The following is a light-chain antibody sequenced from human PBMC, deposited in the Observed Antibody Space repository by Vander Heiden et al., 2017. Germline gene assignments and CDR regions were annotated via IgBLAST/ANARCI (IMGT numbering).Light chain of an antibody. Sequence: DIVMTQSPDLLTVSLGERATFKCRSSRNLLDSFENKNYLAWYQQKPGQPPELLIHQASVREPGVPVRVGGSGSGTDFTLTISSLRAEDVAIYYCQQYYRFSTFGQGTKVEIK. V-gene: IGKV4-1*01. CDR2: QAS. J-gene: IGKJ1*01. CDR3: QQYYRFST. CDR1: RNLLDSFENKNY.